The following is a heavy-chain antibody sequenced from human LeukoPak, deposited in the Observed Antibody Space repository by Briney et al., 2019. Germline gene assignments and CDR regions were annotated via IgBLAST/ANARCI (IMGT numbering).Heavy chain of an antibody. CDR3: ARVTGAYDAFDI. Sequence: PSETLSLTCTVSGYSISSGYFWGWIRQPPGKGLEWIGSMYHSGSAYYNPSLKSRVTISVDTSTNQFSLKLSSVTAADTAVYYCARVTGAYDAFDIWGQGTMVTVSS. V-gene: IGHV4-38-2*02. CDR2: MYHSGSA. D-gene: IGHD3-10*01. J-gene: IGHJ3*02. CDR1: GYSISSGYF.